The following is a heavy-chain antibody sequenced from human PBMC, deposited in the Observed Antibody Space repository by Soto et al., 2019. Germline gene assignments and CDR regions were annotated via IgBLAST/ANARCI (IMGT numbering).Heavy chain of an antibody. CDR3: ASSNSGNSSEASDY. J-gene: IGHJ4*02. V-gene: IGHV4-4*02. Sequence: SETLSLTCAVSGGSISSSNWWSWVRQPPGKGLEWIGEIYHSGSTNYNPSLKSRVTISVDKSKNQFSLKLSSVTAADTALYYCASSNSGNSSEASDYWGQGPLVNLSS. CDR1: GGSISSSNW. D-gene: IGHD1-26*01. CDR2: IYHSGST.